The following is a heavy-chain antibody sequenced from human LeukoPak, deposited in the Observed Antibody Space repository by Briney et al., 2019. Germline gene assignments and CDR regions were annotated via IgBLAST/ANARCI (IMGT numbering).Heavy chain of an antibody. CDR2: SYYSAST. J-gene: IGHJ1*01. D-gene: IGHD3-16*01. CDR1: GGVITRDY. V-gene: IGHV4-59*08. Sequence: SETLSLTCTLSGGVITRDYCSSIRQPPGKGLEWSGYSYYSASTNYNPPLKTRVTIDVDTSKNQFSLKLSSVTAADTAVYYCARHSWGLPPAEYFQHWGQGTLVTVSS. CDR3: ARHSWGLPPAEYFQH.